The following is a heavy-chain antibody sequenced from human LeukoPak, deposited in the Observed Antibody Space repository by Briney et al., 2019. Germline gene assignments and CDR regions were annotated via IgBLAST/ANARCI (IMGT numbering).Heavy chain of an antibody. J-gene: IGHJ4*02. D-gene: IGHD3/OR15-3a*01. CDR3: SREDSLGFDY. CDR1: GGTFSSYA. V-gene: IGHV1-69*06. Sequence: ASVKVSCKASGGTFSSYATSWVRQAPGQGLEWMGGIIPIFGTANYAQKFQGRVTITADKSTSTAYMELSSLRSEDTAVYYCSREDSLGFDYWGQGTLVTVSS. CDR2: IIPIFGTA.